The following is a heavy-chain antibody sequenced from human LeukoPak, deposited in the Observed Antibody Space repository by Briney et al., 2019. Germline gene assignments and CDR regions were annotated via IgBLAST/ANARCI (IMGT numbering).Heavy chain of an antibody. CDR2: INTYNGDT. V-gene: IGHV1-18*01. D-gene: IGHD2-15*01. CDR3: ARGYCSGNTCSSLDY. CDR1: GYTFTNYG. Sequence: ASVKVSCKASGYTFTNYGISWVRQAPGQGLEWMGWINTYNGDTNYAQKLQGRVTMTTDTSTCTAYMELRSLRSDDTALYYCARGYCSGNTCSSLDYWGQGTLVTVSS. J-gene: IGHJ4*02.